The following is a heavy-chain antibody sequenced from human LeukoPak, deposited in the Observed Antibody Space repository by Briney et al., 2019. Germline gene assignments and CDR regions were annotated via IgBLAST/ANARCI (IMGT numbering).Heavy chain of an antibody. D-gene: IGHD3-22*01. V-gene: IGHV4-34*01. CDR3: ASRPYYYDSSGYYLDY. CDR2: INHSGST. J-gene: IGHJ4*02. Sequence: SETLSLTCAVYGGSFSGYYWSWIRQPPGKGLEWIGEINHSGSTNHNPSLKSRVTISVDTSKNQFSLKLSSVTAADTAVYYCASRPYYYDSSGYYLDYWGQGTLVTVSS. CDR1: GGSFSGYY.